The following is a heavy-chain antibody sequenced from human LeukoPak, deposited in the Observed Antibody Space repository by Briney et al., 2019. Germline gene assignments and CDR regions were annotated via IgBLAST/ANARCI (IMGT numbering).Heavy chain of an antibody. J-gene: IGHJ4*02. Sequence: GASVKVSCKASGYTFTGYYMHWVRQAPGQGLEWMGWINPNSGGTNYAQKFQGRVTMTRDTSISTAYMELSRLRSDDTAVYYCAIEHLRSGGSVGYWGQGTLVTVSS. CDR2: INPNSGGT. CDR1: GYTFTGYY. CDR3: AIEHLRSGGSVGY. V-gene: IGHV1-2*02. D-gene: IGHD1-26*01.